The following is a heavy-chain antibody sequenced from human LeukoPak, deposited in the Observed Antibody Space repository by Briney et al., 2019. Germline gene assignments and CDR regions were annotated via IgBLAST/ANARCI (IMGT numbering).Heavy chain of an antibody. CDR3: ARGGSSTF. Sequence: PGGSLRLSCAASGFTFSSYAMTWVRQAPGKGLEWVAYLSSGHELYADSVKGRFTISRDNAKNSLYLQMNSLRAEDTAVYYCARGGSSTFWGQGTLVTVSS. V-gene: IGHV3-21*05. CDR2: LSSGHE. D-gene: IGHD2-2*01. CDR1: GFTFSSYA. J-gene: IGHJ4*02.